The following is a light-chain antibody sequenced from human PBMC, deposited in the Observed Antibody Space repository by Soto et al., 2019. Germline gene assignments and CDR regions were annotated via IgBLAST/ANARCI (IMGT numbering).Light chain of an antibody. V-gene: IGLV2-8*01. CDR1: SSDVGSYNF. CDR3: SSYAGSNNFGVL. J-gene: IGLJ2*01. Sequence: QSALTQPPSASGSHGQSVTISCTGTSSDVGSYNFVSWYQQHPGKAPKLMIYEVTKRPSGVPDRFSGSKSDNTASLTVSGLQAEDEADYYCSSYAGSNNFGVLFGGGTKVTVL. CDR2: EVT.